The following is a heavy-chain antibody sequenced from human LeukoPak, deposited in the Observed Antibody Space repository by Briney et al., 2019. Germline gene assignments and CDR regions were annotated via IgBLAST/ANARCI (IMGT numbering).Heavy chain of an antibody. D-gene: IGHD3-3*01. CDR1: GGSISSYY. CDR2: IYYSGST. V-gene: IGHV4-59*01. CDR3: ARDTKTGYFDL. J-gene: IGHJ2*01. Sequence: SETLSLTCTVSGGSISSYYWSWIRQPPGKGLEWIGDIYYSGSTSYNPSLSSRVTISVDTCSNQFSLKLSSVTAADTAVYYCARDTKTGYFDLWGRGTLVTVSS.